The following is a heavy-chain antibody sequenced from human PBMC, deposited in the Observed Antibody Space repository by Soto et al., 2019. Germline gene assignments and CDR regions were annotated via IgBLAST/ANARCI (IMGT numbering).Heavy chain of an antibody. J-gene: IGHJ4*02. CDR3: LTAPVVWTY. D-gene: IGHD1-1*01. CDR1: GFTFSTYA. V-gene: IGHV3-64D*06. CDR2: INSNGGST. Sequence: GGSLRLSCAASGFTFSTYAVHWVRQAPGKGLEYVSAINSNGGSTYYADSVKGRFTISRDNSKNTLYLQMNSLRVEDTAVYYCLTAPVVWTYWGQGTLVTVSS.